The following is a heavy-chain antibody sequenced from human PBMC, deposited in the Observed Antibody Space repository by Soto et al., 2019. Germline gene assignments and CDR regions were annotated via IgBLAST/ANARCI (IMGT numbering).Heavy chain of an antibody. Sequence: SETLSLTCPVSGGSISSHYWTWIRQPAGKGLEWIGHIYTSGSTKYNPSLKSRVTISQDTSSNQFSLTMNSVSASDTAVYYCARDWGPYWFDSWGQGILVTVSS. D-gene: IGHD3-16*01. V-gene: IGHV4-4*07. CDR3: ARDWGPYWFDS. CDR1: GGSISSHY. CDR2: IYTSGST. J-gene: IGHJ5*01.